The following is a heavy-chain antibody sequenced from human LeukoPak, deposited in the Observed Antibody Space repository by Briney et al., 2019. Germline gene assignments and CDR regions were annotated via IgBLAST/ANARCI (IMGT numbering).Heavy chain of an antibody. CDR1: GYSFTSYW. V-gene: IGHV5-51*01. D-gene: IGHD4-11*01. CDR2: IYPGDSDT. CDR3: ARGRWDYTVTTLYYFDS. Sequence: GESLKISCKGSGYSFTSYWIGWVRQMPGKGLEWMGIIYPGDSDTRYSPSFQGQVTISADKSISTAYLQWSSLKASDTAMYYCARGRWDYTVTTLYYFDSWGQGTLVTVSS. J-gene: IGHJ4*02.